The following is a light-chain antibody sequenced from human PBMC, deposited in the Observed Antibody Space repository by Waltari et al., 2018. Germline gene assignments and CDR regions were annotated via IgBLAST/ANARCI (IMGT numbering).Light chain of an antibody. Sequence: DVAMTQSPLSLPVIFGQPASISCRSSQSLVHSDGRTHVNWFQQRQDQSPGRLIYEVSKRDSGVANGVSAIVSGTDFTLKISGVEAEVVGVYYCMQGTHWPRTVGQVTKLAI. CDR2: EVS. CDR3: MQGTHWPRT. J-gene: IGKJ2*01. V-gene: IGKV2-30*02. CDR1: QSLVHSDGRTH.